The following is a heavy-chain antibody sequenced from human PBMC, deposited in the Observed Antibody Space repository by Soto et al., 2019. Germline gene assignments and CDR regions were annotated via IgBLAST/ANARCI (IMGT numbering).Heavy chain of an antibody. V-gene: IGHV6-1*01. J-gene: IGHJ5*02. CDR2: TYYRSEWYH. CDR3: HSGGANWLDP. CDR1: GDSVSRNGAA. Sequence: SQTLSLTCAISGDSVSRNGAAWNWIRQSPSRGLEWLGRTYYRSEWYHDYAVFVRSRITVNPDTSKNQFSLQLSSVTPEDTAVYSCHSGGANWLDPWGQGTLVTVSS. D-gene: IGHD6-25*01.